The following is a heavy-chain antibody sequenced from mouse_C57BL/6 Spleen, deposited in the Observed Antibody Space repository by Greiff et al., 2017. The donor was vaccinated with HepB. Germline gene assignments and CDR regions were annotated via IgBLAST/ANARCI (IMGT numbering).Heavy chain of an antibody. CDR3: ARSYYGSSYVFAY. Sequence: VQLQQPGAELVKPGASVKLSCKASGYTFTSYWMHWVKQRPGQGLEWIGMIHPNSGSTNYNEKFKSKATLTVDKSSSTAYMQLSSLTSEDSAVYYCARSYYGSSYVFAYWGQGTLVTVSA. CDR1: GYTFTSYW. D-gene: IGHD1-1*01. CDR2: IHPNSGST. V-gene: IGHV1-64*01. J-gene: IGHJ3*01.